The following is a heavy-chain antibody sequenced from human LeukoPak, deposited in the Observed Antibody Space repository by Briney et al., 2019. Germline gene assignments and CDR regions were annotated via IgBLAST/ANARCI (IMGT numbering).Heavy chain of an antibody. CDR3: AKWGVVPGLAIVVVPAAISPFDY. CDR1: GFTFSSYA. V-gene: IGHV3-23*01. J-gene: IGHJ4*02. D-gene: IGHD2-2*02. Sequence: GGSLRLSCAASGFTFSSYAMSWVRQAPGKGLEWVSAISGSGGSTYYADSVKGRFTISRDNSKNTLYLQMNSLRAEDTAVYYCAKWGVVPGLAIVVVPAAISPFDYWGQGTLVTVSS. CDR2: ISGSGGST.